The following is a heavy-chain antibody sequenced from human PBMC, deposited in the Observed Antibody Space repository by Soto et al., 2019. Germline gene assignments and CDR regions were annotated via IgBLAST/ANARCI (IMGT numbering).Heavy chain of an antibody. CDR2: ISWNSATI. Sequence: EVQLVESGGGLVQPGRSLTLSCAASGFTFDDYAMHWVRQAPGKGLEWVSGISWNSATIGYADSVKGRFPISRDNAKNSLYLQMNSLRPEDTALYYCAKEVLRAFDIWGQGTMVTGSS. J-gene: IGHJ3*02. CDR3: AKEVLRAFDI. V-gene: IGHV3-9*01. CDR1: GFTFDDYA.